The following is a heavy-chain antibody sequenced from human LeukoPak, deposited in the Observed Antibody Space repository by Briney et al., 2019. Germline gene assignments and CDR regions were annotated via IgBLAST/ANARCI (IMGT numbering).Heavy chain of an antibody. V-gene: IGHV1-18*01. D-gene: IGHD3-3*01. Sequence: ASVKVSCKASGYTFTSYGISWVRQAPGQGLEWMGWISAYNGNTNYAQKLQGRVTMTTVTSTSTAHMELRSLRSDDTAVYYCAREGPIYDSLNAIDYWGQGTLVTVSS. CDR1: GYTFTSYG. CDR2: ISAYNGNT. J-gene: IGHJ4*02. CDR3: AREGPIYDSLNAIDY.